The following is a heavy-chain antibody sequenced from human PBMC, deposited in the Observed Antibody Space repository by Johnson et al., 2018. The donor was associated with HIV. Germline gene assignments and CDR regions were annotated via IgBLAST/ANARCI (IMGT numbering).Heavy chain of an antibody. Sequence: QVQLVESGGDLVQPGGSLRLSCAASRFTFSSYAMHWVRQAPGKGLEWVAVISYDGSNKYYADSVKGRFTISRDNSKNTLYLQMNSLRAEDTAVYYCARGGLGDYVVAFDIWGQGTMVTVSS. D-gene: IGHD4-17*01. CDR3: ARGGLGDYVVAFDI. J-gene: IGHJ3*02. V-gene: IGHV3-30-3*01. CDR2: ISYDGSNK. CDR1: RFTFSSYA.